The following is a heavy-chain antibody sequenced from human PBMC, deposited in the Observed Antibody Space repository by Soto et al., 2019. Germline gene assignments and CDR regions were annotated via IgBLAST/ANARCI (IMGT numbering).Heavy chain of an antibody. CDR1: GGSISSSSYY. CDR2: IYYSGST. J-gene: IGHJ5*02. CDR3: ARLTIVVVPAAMGPDWFDP. D-gene: IGHD2-2*01. V-gene: IGHV4-39*01. Sequence: SETLSLTCTVSGGSISSSSYYWGWIRQPPGKGLEWIGSIYYSGSTYYNPSLKSRVTISVDTSKNQFSLKLSSVTAADTAVYYCARLTIVVVPAAMGPDWFDPWGQGTLVTVSS.